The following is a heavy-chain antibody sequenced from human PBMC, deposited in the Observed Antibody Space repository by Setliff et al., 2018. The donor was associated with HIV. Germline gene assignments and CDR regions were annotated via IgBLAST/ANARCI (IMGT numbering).Heavy chain of an antibody. Sequence: PSETLSLTCTVSGGSINSGTYYWSWIRQPAGKGLEWIGRIYTSGSTNYNPSLKSRVIISVDTSKNQFSLKLSSVTAADTAVYYCARDTNLQDYNFWSGYSRGWFDPWGQGTLVTVSS. V-gene: IGHV4-61*02. CDR2: IYTSGST. CDR3: ARDTNLQDYNFWSGYSRGWFDP. CDR1: GGSINSGTYY. D-gene: IGHD3-3*01. J-gene: IGHJ5*02.